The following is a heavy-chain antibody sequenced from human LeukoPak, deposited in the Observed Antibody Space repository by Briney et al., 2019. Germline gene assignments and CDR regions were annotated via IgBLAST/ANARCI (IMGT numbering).Heavy chain of an antibody. CDR2: ISSSSSYI. J-gene: IGHJ4*02. Sequence: GGSLRLSCAASGFTFSSYHMNWVRQAPGKGLEWVSSISSSSSYIYYADSVKGRFTISRDNAKNSLYLQMNSLRAEDTAVYYCARDFTIFEAVGGFDYWGQGTLVTVSS. CDR1: GFTFSSYH. D-gene: IGHD3-3*01. CDR3: ARDFTIFEAVGGFDY. V-gene: IGHV3-21*01.